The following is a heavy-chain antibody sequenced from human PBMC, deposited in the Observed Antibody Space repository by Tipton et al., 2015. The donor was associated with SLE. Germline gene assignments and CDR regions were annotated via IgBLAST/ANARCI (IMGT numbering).Heavy chain of an antibody. Sequence: GSLRLSCAASGFTFSTYSMNWVRQAPGKGLEWVSSISSSSSYIYYADSVKGRFTISRDNAKNSLYLQMNSLRADDTAVYYCARVQSIVGAMDYGGQGIMVTVSS. D-gene: IGHD1-26*01. CDR1: GFTFSTYS. CDR2: ISSSSSYI. J-gene: IGHJ4*02. CDR3: ARVQSIVGAMDY. V-gene: IGHV3-21*01.